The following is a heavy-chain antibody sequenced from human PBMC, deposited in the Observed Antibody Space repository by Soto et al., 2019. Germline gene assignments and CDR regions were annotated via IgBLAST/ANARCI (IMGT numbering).Heavy chain of an antibody. V-gene: IGHV3-21*01. CDR2: ISSSSSYI. D-gene: IGHD6-13*01. J-gene: IGHJ4*02. CDR1: GFTFSSYS. Sequence: GGSLRLSCAASGFTFSSYSMNWVRQAPGKGLEWVSSISSSSSYIYYADSVKGRFTISRDNAKNSLYLQMNSLRAEDTAVYYCARDLGYSRSWLDRFDYWGQGTLVTVSS. CDR3: ARDLGYSRSWLDRFDY.